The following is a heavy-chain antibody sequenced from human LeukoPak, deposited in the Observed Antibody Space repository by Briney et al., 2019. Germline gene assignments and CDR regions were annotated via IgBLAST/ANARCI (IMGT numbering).Heavy chain of an antibody. CDR3: ARAPEIAAAGPVGDY. CDR1: GGSISSGGYY. D-gene: IGHD6-13*01. Sequence: SETLSLTCTVSGGSISSGGYYWSWIRQPPGKGLEWIGYIYHSGSTYYNPSLKSRVTISVDRSKNQFSLKLSSVTAADTAVYYCARAPEIAAAGPVGDYWGQGTLVTVSS. J-gene: IGHJ4*02. V-gene: IGHV4-30-2*01. CDR2: IYHSGST.